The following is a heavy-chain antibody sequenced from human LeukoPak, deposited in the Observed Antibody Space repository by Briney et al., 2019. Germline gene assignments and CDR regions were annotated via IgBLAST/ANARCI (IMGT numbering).Heavy chain of an antibody. CDR2: ISGSGGSA. J-gene: IGHJ4*02. Sequence: PGGSLRLSCAASGFTFSSYAMSWVRQAPGKGLEWVSAISGSGGSAYYADSVKGRFTISRDNSKNTLYLQMNSLRAEDTAVYYCALNSAHGYCSGGSCYSPGGYWGQGTLVTVSS. V-gene: IGHV3-23*01. CDR1: GFTFSSYA. D-gene: IGHD2-15*01. CDR3: ALNSAHGYCSGGSCYSPGGY.